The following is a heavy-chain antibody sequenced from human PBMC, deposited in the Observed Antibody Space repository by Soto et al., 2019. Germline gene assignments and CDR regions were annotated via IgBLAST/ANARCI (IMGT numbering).Heavy chain of an antibody. CDR3: TTAARPRGGGIYLTPSRLYYYHGMGV. D-gene: IGHD6-6*01. V-gene: IGHV1-69*02. Sequence: SVKVSCKASGGTFSSYTISWVRQAPGQGLEWMGRIIPILGIANYAQKFQGRVTITADKSTSTAYMELSSLRSEDTAVYYCTTAARPRGGGIYLTPSRLYYYHGMGVWGPGTTVTVSS. J-gene: IGHJ6*02. CDR1: GGTFSSYT. CDR2: IIPILGIA.